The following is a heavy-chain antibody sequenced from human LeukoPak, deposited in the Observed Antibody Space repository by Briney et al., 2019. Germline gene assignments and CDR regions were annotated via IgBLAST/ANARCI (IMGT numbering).Heavy chain of an antibody. V-gene: IGHV3-30*04. D-gene: IGHD1-26*01. CDR3: ARVRKVGATTGYFDY. CDR1: GFTFSSYA. J-gene: IGHJ4*02. Sequence: TGGSLRLSCAASGFTFSSYAMHWVRQAPGKGLEWVAVISYDGSNKYYADSVKGRFTISRDNSKNTLYLQMNRLRAEDTAVYYCARVRKVGATTGYFDYWGQGTLVTVSS. CDR2: ISYDGSNK.